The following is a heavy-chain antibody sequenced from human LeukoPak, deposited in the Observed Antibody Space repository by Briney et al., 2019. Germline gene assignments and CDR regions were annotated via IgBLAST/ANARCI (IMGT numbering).Heavy chain of an antibody. Sequence: GGSLRLSCAASGFIFRSNWMNWVRQAPGKGLEWVAHVQPDGSAKIYADSVKGRFTISRDNAKDSVYLQMNSLRVEDTAVYYCARDFFGWSSLGHWGQGTLVTVSS. D-gene: IGHD6-19*01. J-gene: IGHJ1*01. CDR2: VQPDGSAK. V-gene: IGHV3-7*01. CDR1: GFIFRSNW. CDR3: ARDFFGWSSLGH.